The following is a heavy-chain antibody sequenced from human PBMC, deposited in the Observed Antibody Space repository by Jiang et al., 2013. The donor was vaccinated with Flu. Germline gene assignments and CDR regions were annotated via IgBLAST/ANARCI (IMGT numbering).Heavy chain of an antibody. CDR3: ARHGVALTGDFEGWFDP. V-gene: IGHV2-5*01. CDR1: GFSLSTSGVG. J-gene: IGHJ5*02. Sequence: KPTQTLTLTCTFSGFSLSTSGVGVGWIRQPPGKALEWLALIYWNDDKRYSPSLKSRLTITKDTSKNQVVLTMTNMDPVDTATYYCARHGVALTGDFEGWFDPWGQGTLVTVSS. CDR2: IYWNDDK. D-gene: IGHD7-27*01.